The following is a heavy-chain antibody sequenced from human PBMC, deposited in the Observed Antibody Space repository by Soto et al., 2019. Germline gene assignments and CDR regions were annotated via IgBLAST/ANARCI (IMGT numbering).Heavy chain of an antibody. CDR1: GGSISSYY. D-gene: IGHD6-19*01. J-gene: IGHJ4*02. Sequence: PSETLSLSCTVSGGSISSYYRSWIRQPPGKGLEWIGYIYYSGSTNYNPSLKSRVTISVDTSKNQFSLKLSSVTAADTAVYYCARERYSSGWSSYLDYWGQGTLVTVSS. CDR2: IYYSGST. V-gene: IGHV4-59*01. CDR3: ARERYSSGWSSYLDY.